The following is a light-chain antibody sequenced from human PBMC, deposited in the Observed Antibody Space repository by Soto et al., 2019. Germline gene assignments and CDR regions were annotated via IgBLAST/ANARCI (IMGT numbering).Light chain of an antibody. CDR1: NCNIGNNY. J-gene: IGLJ3*02. V-gene: IGLV1-51*01. Sequence: QSVLTQPPSVSAAPGQKVTISCSGSNCNIGNNYVSWYQQLPGTAPKLLIYDNNKRPSGIPDRFSGSTSGTSATLGITGLQTGDEADYYCGTWDSSLGADWVFGGGTKVTVL. CDR3: GTWDSSLGADWV. CDR2: DNN.